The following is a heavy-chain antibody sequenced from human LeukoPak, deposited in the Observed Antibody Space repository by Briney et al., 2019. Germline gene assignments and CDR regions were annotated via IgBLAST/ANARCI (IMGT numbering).Heavy chain of an antibody. V-gene: IGHV4-34*01. CDR2: INHSGST. D-gene: IGHD2-15*01. Sequence: NSSETLSLTCAVYGGSFNGYYWSWIRQPPAKGLEWIGEINHSGSTNYNPSLKSRVTISIDTSKNQFSLNLSSVTAADAAVYYCARGVVVVEAGTLFHYIDYWGQGNMVTVSS. CDR3: ARGVVVVEAGTLFHYIDY. CDR1: GGSFNGYY. J-gene: IGHJ4*02.